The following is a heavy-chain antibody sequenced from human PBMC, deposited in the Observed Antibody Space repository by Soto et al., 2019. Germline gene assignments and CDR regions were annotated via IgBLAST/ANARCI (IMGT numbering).Heavy chain of an antibody. CDR1: GGSFSGYY. D-gene: IGHD3-3*01. CDR2: INHSGST. Sequence: SETLSLTCAVYGGSFSGYYWSWIHQPPGKGLEWIGEINHSGSTNYNPSLKSRVTISVDTSKNQFSLKLSSVTAADTAVYYCAREPITIFGVVIYYYYGMDVWGQGTTVTVSS. V-gene: IGHV4-34*01. CDR3: AREPITIFGVVIYYYYGMDV. J-gene: IGHJ6*02.